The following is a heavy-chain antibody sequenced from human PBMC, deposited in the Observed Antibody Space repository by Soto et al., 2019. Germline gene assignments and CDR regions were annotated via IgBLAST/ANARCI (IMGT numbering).Heavy chain of an antibody. V-gene: IGHV2-5*02. CDR3: AHKGGFGYPES. CDR1: GFSLTTSGVG. CDR2: VYWDDDK. J-gene: IGHJ5*02. Sequence: QITLKESGPMLVKPTQALTLTCTCSGFSLTTSGVGVGWIRQPPGKALEGLALVYWDDDKRYSTSLTNRLTLSRDTSKNEVVLTLTHVDPTDTATYFCAHKGGFGYPESWGQGIMVTVSS. D-gene: IGHD5-18*01.